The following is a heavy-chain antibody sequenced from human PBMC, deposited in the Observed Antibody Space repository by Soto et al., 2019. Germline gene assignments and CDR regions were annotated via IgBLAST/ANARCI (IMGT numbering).Heavy chain of an antibody. CDR2: IKQDGSEK. J-gene: IGHJ6*03. Sequence: PGGSLRLSCAASGFTFSSYWMSWVRQAPGKGREWVANIKQDGSEKYYVDSGKGRFTISRDNATNSLYLQMNSLRAEDTAVYYCARGPMVLMVYAIYYYYMAVWGKGTTVTVSS. V-gene: IGHV3-7*01. D-gene: IGHD2-8*01. CDR1: GFTFSSYW. CDR3: ARGPMVLMVYAIYYYYMAV.